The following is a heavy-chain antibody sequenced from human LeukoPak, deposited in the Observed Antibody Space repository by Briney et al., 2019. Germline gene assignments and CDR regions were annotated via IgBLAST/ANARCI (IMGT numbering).Heavy chain of an antibody. J-gene: IGHJ4*02. Sequence: SSETLSLTCTVSGGSISSYYWSWIRQPPGKGLEWIGYIYYSGSTNYNPSLKSRVTISVDTSKNQFSLKLSSVTAADTAVYYCARQGGYSSGWYSWGQGTLVTVSS. V-gene: IGHV4-59*08. D-gene: IGHD6-19*01. CDR1: GGSISSYY. CDR3: ARQGGYSSGWYS. CDR2: IYYSGST.